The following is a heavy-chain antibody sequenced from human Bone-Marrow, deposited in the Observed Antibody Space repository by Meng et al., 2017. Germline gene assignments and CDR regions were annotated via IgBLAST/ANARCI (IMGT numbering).Heavy chain of an antibody. Sequence: SETLSLTCTVSGGSISSYYWSWIRQPPGKGLEWIGYIYYSGSTNYNPSLKSRVTISVDTSKNQFSLKLSSVTAADTAVYYCARGLREGYDSSGYYLPDYWGQGTLVTVSS. J-gene: IGHJ4*02. CDR3: ARGLREGYDSSGYYLPDY. CDR1: GGSISSYY. V-gene: IGHV4-59*01. CDR2: IYYSGST. D-gene: IGHD3-22*01.